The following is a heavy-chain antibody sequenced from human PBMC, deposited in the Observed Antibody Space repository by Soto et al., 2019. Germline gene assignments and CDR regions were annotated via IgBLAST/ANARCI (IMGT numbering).Heavy chain of an antibody. J-gene: IGHJ3*02. CDR2: IYPGDSDT. Sequence: PGESLKISCKGSGYSFTTYWIGWVRQMPGKGLEWMGFIYPGDSDTRYSPSFQGQVTISADKSISTAYLQWSSLKASDTAMYYCARLREGSGWYPDAFDIWGQGTMVTVSS. D-gene: IGHD6-19*01. CDR3: ARLREGSGWYPDAFDI. V-gene: IGHV5-51*01. CDR1: GYSFTTYW.